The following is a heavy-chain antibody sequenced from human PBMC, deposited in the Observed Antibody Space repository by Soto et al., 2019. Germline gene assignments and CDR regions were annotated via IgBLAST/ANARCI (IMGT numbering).Heavy chain of an antibody. V-gene: IGHV3-53*02. D-gene: IGHD2-8*01. J-gene: IGHJ4*02. CDR1: GFNVSSKY. Sequence: EVQLVETGGGLIQPGGSLSLSCAASGFNVSSKYMHWVRQAPGKGLEWVSLTYTGGNSFYASSVKGRFIVSRDISKNTLYLQMNSLSAEDTAVYYCAREGFPDGLDYWGQGSLVNVSS. CDR2: TYTGGNS. CDR3: AREGFPDGLDY.